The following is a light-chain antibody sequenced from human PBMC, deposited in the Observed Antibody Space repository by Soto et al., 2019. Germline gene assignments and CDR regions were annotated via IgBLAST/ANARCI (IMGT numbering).Light chain of an antibody. CDR3: MQALQSPRT. Sequence: IVMTQSPLSLPVTPGEPASISCRSSQSLLHSNGYNYLDWYLQKPGQSPQLLIYLGSNRASGGHDRFSGSGSGTDFTLKISRVEAEDVGVYYCMQALQSPRTFGQGTKVEIK. CDR2: LGS. CDR1: QSLLHSNGYNY. J-gene: IGKJ1*01. V-gene: IGKV2-28*01.